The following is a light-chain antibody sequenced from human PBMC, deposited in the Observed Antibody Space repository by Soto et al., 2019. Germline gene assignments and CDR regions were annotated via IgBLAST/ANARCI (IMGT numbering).Light chain of an antibody. CDR1: QSASSY. J-gene: IGKJ1*01. V-gene: IGKV3D-15*01. CDR2: GAS. CDR3: QQYYTIPKT. Sequence: EIVLTQSPTTLSLSPGERATLSCRARQSASSYLAWYQQTPSQAPRLLIYGASSRATGIPDRFSGSGSGKDFTLTSSRLQDEDVTVYYCQQYYTIPKTFGQGTKVDIK.